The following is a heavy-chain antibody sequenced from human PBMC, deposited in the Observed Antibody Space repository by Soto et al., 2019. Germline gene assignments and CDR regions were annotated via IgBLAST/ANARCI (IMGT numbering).Heavy chain of an antibody. CDR1: GFTFSSNY. CDR2: IYSGGST. CDR3: ARSRFEKEFDSNYGYWYYYYYMYV. V-gene: IGHV3-66*01. Sequence: GGSLRLSYAASGFTFSSNYMSWVRQAPGKGLEWVSVIYSGGSTYYADSVKGRFTISRDNSKNTLYLQMNSLRAEDTAVYYCARSRFEKEFDSNYGYWYYYYYMYVWGKGTTVTVSS. D-gene: IGHD4-4*01. J-gene: IGHJ6*03.